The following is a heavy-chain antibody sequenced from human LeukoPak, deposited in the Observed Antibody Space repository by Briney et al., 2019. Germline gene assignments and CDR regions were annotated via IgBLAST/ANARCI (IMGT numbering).Heavy chain of an antibody. CDR3: AREKPGGYDEPEFFDY. Sequence: GASVKVSCKASGYTFTGYYMHWVRQAPGQGLEWMGWINPNSGGTNYAQKFQGRVTMTRDTSISTAYMDLSRLRSDDTAVYYCAREKPGGYDEPEFFDYWGQGTLVTVSS. V-gene: IGHV1-2*02. CDR2: INPNSGGT. D-gene: IGHD5-12*01. J-gene: IGHJ4*02. CDR1: GYTFTGYY.